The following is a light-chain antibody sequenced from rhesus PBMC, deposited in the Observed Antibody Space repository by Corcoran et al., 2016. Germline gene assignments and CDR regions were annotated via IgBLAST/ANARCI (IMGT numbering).Light chain of an antibody. CDR1: LSVNSN. J-gene: IGKJ4*01. V-gene: IGKV3-35*01. Sequence: EIVMTQSPATLSLSPGERGTLSCRASLSVNSNLAWYQQKPGQAPRLLNYASSTRATGIPDRFSGSGSGTGFTLTISSLEPEDVGVYYCQQESSWPLTFGGGTKVEIK. CDR2: ASS. CDR3: QQESSWPLT.